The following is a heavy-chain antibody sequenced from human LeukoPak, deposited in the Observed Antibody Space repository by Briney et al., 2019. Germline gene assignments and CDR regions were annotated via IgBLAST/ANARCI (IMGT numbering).Heavy chain of an antibody. CDR1: GFTFSSYS. D-gene: IGHD6-19*01. J-gene: IGHJ4*02. V-gene: IGHV3-21*01. CDR3: ARDPAPHDTASYSSGWYYFDY. Sequence: GGSLRLSCAASGFTFSSYSMNWVRQAPGKGLEWVSSISSSGSYIYYADSVKGRFTISRDNAKNSLYLQMNSLRAEDTAVYYCARDPAPHDTASYSSGWYYFDYWGQGTLVTVSS. CDR2: ISSSGSYI.